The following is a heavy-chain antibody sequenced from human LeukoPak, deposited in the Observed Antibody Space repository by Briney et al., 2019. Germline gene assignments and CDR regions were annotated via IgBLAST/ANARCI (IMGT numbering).Heavy chain of an antibody. V-gene: IGHV3-30-3*01. J-gene: IGHJ4*02. CDR3: ARVGYCSGVSCPFDY. CDR2: ISYDGSNK. CDR1: GFTFSSYA. Sequence: GGSLRLSCAASGFTFSSYAMHWVRQAPGKGLEWVAVISYDGSNKYYADSVKGRFTISRDNSKNTLYLQMNSLRAEDTAVYYCARVGYCSGVSCPFDYWGQGTLVTVSS. D-gene: IGHD2-15*01.